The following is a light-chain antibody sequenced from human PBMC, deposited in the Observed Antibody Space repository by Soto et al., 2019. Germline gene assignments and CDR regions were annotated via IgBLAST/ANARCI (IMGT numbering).Light chain of an antibody. CDR1: RSDIGDSNF. Sequence: LTQPASVSGSPGQSVTISCTGPRSDIGDSNFISWYQHSPGKAPRLLIYEVNNRPSGVSKRFSGSKAGNTAFLTISGLLDDDEADYFCASFRSGTILVFGSGTKVTVL. V-gene: IGLV2-14*01. J-gene: IGLJ1*01. CDR2: EVN. CDR3: ASFRSGTILV.